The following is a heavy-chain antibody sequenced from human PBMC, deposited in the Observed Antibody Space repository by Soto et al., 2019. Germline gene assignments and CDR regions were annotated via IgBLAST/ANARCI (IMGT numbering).Heavy chain of an antibody. CDR2: ISGSGGST. D-gene: IGHD3-9*01. J-gene: IGHJ3*02. V-gene: IGHV3-23*01. CDR3: AKDYTTDWSTHPARNAFDI. CDR1: GFTFSIYA. Sequence: PGGSLRLSCAASGFTFSIYAMSWVRQAPGEGLEWVSTISGSGGSTYYADSVKGRFTISRDNSKNTLYLQMNSLRAGDTALYYCAKDYTTDWSTHPARNAFDIWGQGTMVTVS.